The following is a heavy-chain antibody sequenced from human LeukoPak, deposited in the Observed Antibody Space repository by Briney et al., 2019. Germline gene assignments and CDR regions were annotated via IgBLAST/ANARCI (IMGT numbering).Heavy chain of an antibody. CDR2: ITKDGSVN. CDR3: TRDSQDSYVYYMVV. J-gene: IGHJ6*03. CDR1: GFTFSRYW. Sequence: GGSLRLSCAASGFTFSRYWMSWVRQAPGKGPEWVANITKDGSVNYYVDSVKGRFTISRDSAKNSLYLQMNSLRAEDTAVYYCTRDSQDSYVYYMVVWGKGTTVTVSS. V-gene: IGHV3-7*01. D-gene: IGHD3-10*02.